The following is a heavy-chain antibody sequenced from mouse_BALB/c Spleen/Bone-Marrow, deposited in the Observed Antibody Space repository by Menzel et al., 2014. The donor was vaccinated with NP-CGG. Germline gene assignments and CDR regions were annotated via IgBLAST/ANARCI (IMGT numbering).Heavy chain of an antibody. CDR3: ASATTATFYAMDY. D-gene: IGHD1-2*01. V-gene: IGHV14-3*02. J-gene: IGHJ4*01. Sequence: EVQLQQSGAELVKPGASVKLSCTVSGFNIRDTYMHWVKQRPEQGLEWNGRIDPANGNTEYDPKFQGKATITADTSSNTAYLQLSSLTPEDTAVYYCASATTATFYAMDYWGQGTSVTVSS. CDR1: GFNIRDTY. CDR2: IDPANGNT.